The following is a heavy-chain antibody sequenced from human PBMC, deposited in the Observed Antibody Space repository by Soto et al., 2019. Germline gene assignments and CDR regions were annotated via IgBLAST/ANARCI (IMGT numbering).Heavy chain of an antibody. CDR1: GFTFSSYA. CDR2: ISGSGGST. J-gene: IGHJ4*02. CDR3: AKMSIWSGYYNKPYYFDY. V-gene: IGHV3-23*01. D-gene: IGHD3-3*01. Sequence: PGGSLRLSCAASGFTFSSYAMSWVRQAPGKGLEWVSAISGSGGSTYYADSVKGRFTISRDNSKNTLYLQMNSLRAEDTAVYYCAKMSIWSGYYNKPYYFDYWGQGTLVTVSS.